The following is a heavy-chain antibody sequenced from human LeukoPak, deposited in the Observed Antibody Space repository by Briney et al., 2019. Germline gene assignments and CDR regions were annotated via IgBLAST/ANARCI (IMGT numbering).Heavy chain of an antibody. J-gene: IGHJ4*02. Sequence: GGSLRLSCAASGFTFDDYAMHWVRQAPGKGLEWVSGISWNNGGIGYADSVKGRFTISGDNAKNSLYLQMNSLRAEDTALYYCTKGRDSSSWYAFDYWGQGTLVTVSS. CDR3: TKGRDSSSWYAFDY. CDR2: ISWNNGGI. D-gene: IGHD6-13*01. CDR1: GFTFDDYA. V-gene: IGHV3-9*01.